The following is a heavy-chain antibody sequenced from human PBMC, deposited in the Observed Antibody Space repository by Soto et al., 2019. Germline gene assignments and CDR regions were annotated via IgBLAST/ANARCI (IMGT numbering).Heavy chain of an antibody. Sequence: EVQLVESGGGLVQPGGSLRLSCAASGFTFSSYWMHWVRQAPGKGLVWVSRINSDGSSTSYADSVKGRFTISRDNAKNTLDLQMNSLRAEDTAVYYCARVYCSGGSCDHLDYWGQGALVTVSS. CDR3: ARVYCSGGSCDHLDY. D-gene: IGHD2-15*01. J-gene: IGHJ4*02. CDR2: INSDGSST. V-gene: IGHV3-74*01. CDR1: GFTFSSYW.